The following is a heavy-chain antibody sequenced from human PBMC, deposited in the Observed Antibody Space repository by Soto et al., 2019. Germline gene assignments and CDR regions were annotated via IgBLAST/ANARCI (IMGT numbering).Heavy chain of an antibody. V-gene: IGHV3-33*01. J-gene: IGHJ4*02. CDR2: IWYDGSVK. Sequence: GGSLRLSCAASGFTFGTYGMHWVRQAPGKGLEWVAGIWYDGSVKTYADSVKGRFSISRDNSQNTVYLQMNTLRAGDTAVYYCARDHCGGQCPCDYWGQGTLVTVYS. D-gene: IGHD2-21*01. CDR3: ARDHCGGQCPCDY. CDR1: GFTFGTYG.